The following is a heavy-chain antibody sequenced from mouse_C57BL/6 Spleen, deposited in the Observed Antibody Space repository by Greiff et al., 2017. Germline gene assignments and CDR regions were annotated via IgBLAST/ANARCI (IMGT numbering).Heavy chain of an antibody. J-gene: IGHJ2*01. V-gene: IGHV5-6*01. CDR3: ASPGT. Sequence: EVQVVESGGDLVKPGGSLKLSCAASGFTFSSYGMSWVRQTPDTRLEWVATISSGGSYTYYPDSVKGRFTISRDNAKNTLYLQMSSLKSEDTAMYYCASPGTWGQGTTLTVSS. CDR2: ISSGGSYT. CDR1: GFTFSSYG. D-gene: IGHD4-1*01.